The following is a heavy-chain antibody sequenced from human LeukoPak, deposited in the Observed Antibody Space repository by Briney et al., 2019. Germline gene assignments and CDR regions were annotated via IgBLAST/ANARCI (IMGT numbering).Heavy chain of an antibody. J-gene: IGHJ6*03. Sequence: ASVKVSCKVSGYTLTELSMHWVRQAPGKGLEWMGGFDPEDGETIYAQKFQGRVTMTRNTSISTAYMELSSLRSEDTAVYYCARDQSGYDLGLGPSYYYYMDVWGKGTTVTVSS. CDR1: GYTLTELS. CDR2: FDPEDGET. D-gene: IGHD5-12*01. V-gene: IGHV1-24*01. CDR3: ARDQSGYDLGLGPSYYYYMDV.